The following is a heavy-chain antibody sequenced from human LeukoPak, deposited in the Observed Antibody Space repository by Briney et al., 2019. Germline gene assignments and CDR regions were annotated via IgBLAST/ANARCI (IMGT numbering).Heavy chain of an antibody. CDR3: ARDRYYDSSGYYYPHYFDY. V-gene: IGHV4-59*12. D-gene: IGHD3-22*01. J-gene: IGHJ4*02. CDR2: IYYSGST. CDR1: GGSISSYY. Sequence: PSETLSLTCTVFGGSISSYYWSWIRQPPGKGLEWIGYIYYSGSTNYNPSLKSRVTISVDTSKNQFSLKLSSVTAADTAVYYCARDRYYDSSGYYYPHYFDYWGQGTLVTVSS.